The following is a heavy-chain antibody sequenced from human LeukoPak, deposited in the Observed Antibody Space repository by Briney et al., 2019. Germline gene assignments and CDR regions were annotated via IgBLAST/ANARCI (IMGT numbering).Heavy chain of an antibody. CDR1: GFTFSSYA. Sequence: AGGSLRLSCAASGFTFSSYAMSWVRQAPGKGLEWVSAISGSGGSTYYADSVKGRFTISRDNSKNTLYLQMNSLRAEDTAVYYCAKNSLVVPAAIDYFDYWGQGTLVTVSS. D-gene: IGHD2-2*01. J-gene: IGHJ4*02. CDR3: AKNSLVVPAAIDYFDY. V-gene: IGHV3-23*01. CDR2: ISGSGGST.